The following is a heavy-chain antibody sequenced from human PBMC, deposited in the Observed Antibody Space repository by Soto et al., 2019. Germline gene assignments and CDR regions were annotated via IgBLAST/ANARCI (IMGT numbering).Heavy chain of an antibody. J-gene: IGHJ4*02. CDR2: ISGRGGNT. Sequence: PGGSLSLSCAASGFTFSNYAMSWVRQAPGKGLEWVSTISGRGGNTYYADSVKGRFTISRDNSRNTLYLQMDSLRVEDSAVYSCAKAGCSGGTCYLYYFDYWGQGALVTVSS. V-gene: IGHV3-23*01. CDR1: GFTFSNYA. CDR3: AKAGCSGGTCYLYYFDY. D-gene: IGHD2-15*01.